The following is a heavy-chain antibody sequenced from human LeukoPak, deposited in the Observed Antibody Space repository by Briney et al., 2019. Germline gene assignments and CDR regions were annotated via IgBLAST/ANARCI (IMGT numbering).Heavy chain of an antibody. CDR2: IIPIFGTA. CDR3: AIGGRIAAAGIPDY. CDR1: GGTFSSYA. V-gene: IGHV1-69*13. J-gene: IGHJ4*02. D-gene: IGHD6-13*01. Sequence: SVKVSCKASGGTFSSYAISWVRQAPGQGLEWMGGIIPIFGTANYAQKFQGRVTITADESTSTAYMELGSLRSEDTAVYYCAIGGRIAAAGIPDYWGQGTLVTVSS.